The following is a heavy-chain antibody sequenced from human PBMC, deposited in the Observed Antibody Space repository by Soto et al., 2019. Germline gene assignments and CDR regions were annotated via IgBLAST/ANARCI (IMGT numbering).Heavy chain of an antibody. CDR1: GGTFTSYA. D-gene: IGHD6-13*01. J-gene: IGHJ4*02. V-gene: IGHV1-69*13. CDR3: ARGESTSWSRPNFDY. CDR2: IVPLFGTA. Sequence: SVKVSWKASGGTFTSYALRWVRHAPGQGLEWMGGIVPLFGTAAYAQTFQGRVTITADESTTTAYMELSSLRSDDTPVYYCARGESTSWSRPNFDYWGQGTLVPVSS.